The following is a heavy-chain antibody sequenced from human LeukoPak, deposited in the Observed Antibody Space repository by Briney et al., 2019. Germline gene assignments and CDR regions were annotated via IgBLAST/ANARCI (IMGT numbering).Heavy chain of an antibody. CDR3: AKEGVIYSYGYNWFDP. CDR1: GFTFSSYN. Sequence: PGGSLRLSCAASGFTFSSYNMNWVRQAPGKGLEWVSSITSGSSYIYYADSVKGRFTISRDNSKNTLYLQMNSLRAEDTAVYYCAKEGVIYSYGYNWFDPWGQGTLVTVSS. D-gene: IGHD5-18*01. V-gene: IGHV3-21*01. J-gene: IGHJ5*02. CDR2: ITSGSSYI.